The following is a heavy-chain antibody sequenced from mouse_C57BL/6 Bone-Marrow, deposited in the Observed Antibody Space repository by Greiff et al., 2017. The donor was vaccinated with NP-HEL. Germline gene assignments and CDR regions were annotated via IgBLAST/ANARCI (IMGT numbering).Heavy chain of an antibody. V-gene: IGHV1-64*01. CDR3: ARWVVTTGTDY. D-gene: IGHD4-1*02. J-gene: IGHJ2*01. CDR1: GYTFTSYW. CDR2: IHPNSGST. Sequence: QVQLQQPGAELVKPGASVKLSCKASGYTFTSYWMHWVKQRPGQGLEWIGMIHPNSGSTNYNEKFKSKATLTVDKSSSTAYMQLSSLTSEDSAVYYCARWVVTTGTDYWGQGTTLTVSS.